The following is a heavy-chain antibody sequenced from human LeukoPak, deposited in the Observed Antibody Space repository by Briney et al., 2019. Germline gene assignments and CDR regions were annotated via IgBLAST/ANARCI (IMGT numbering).Heavy chain of an antibody. Sequence: GASVKVSCKASGGTFSSYAISWVRQAPGQGLEWMGWISAYNGNTNYAQKLQGRVTMTTDTSTSTAYMELRSLRSDDTAVYYCARDRGSGYSFDYWGQGTLVTVSS. J-gene: IGHJ4*02. V-gene: IGHV1-18*01. CDR2: ISAYNGNT. CDR1: GGTFSSYA. D-gene: IGHD5-12*01. CDR3: ARDRGSGYSFDY.